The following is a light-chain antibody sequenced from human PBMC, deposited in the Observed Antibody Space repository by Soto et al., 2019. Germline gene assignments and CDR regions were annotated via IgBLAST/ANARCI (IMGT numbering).Light chain of an antibody. V-gene: IGLV2-14*01. J-gene: IGLJ1*01. Sequence: QSALTQPASVSGSPGQSITISCTGTSSDVGGYNYVSWYQQHPGKAPKLMIYDVSNRPSGVSNRFSGSKSGNTASLTISGLQAEDEADYYCSSYTCSSTTVFGTGTKLTVL. CDR1: SSDVGGYNY. CDR2: DVS. CDR3: SSYTCSSTTV.